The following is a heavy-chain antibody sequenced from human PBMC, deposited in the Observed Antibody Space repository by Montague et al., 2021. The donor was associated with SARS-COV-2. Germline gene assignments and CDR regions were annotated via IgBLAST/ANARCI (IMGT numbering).Heavy chain of an antibody. CDR2: ITSISSSK. CDR1: RFNFQVPE. CDR3: VREYRSSSGRAFDI. J-gene: IGHJ3*02. V-gene: IGHV3-48*03. D-gene: IGHD1-26*01. Sequence: SLRLSCAPSRFNFQVPELNWVRQAPGKGLEWVSYITSISSSKYYVESVEGRFAVSRDNARELLYLQMDDLRAEDTAIYYCVREYRSSSGRAFDIWGRGTLVIVSS.